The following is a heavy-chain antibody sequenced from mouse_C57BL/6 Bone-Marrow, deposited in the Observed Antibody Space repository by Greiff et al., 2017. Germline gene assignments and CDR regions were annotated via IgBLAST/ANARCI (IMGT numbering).Heavy chain of an antibody. V-gene: IGHV5-4*01. D-gene: IGHD1-1*01. J-gene: IGHJ3*01. CDR1: GFTFSSYA. Sequence: EVQLVESGGGLVKPGGSLKLSCAASGFTFSSYAMSWVRQTPEKRLEWVATISDGGSYTYYPDNVKGRFTISRDNAKNNLYLQMSHLKSEDTAMYYCARDERLLAWFAYWGQGTLVTVSA. CDR2: ISDGGSYT. CDR3: ARDERLLAWFAY.